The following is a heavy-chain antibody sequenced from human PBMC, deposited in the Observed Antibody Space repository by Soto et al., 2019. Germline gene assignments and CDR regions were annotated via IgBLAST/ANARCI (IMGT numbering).Heavy chain of an antibody. D-gene: IGHD6-6*01. CDR3: ERRSISGRRGGAFDI. CDR1: GGSFRDYY. Sequence: SEILSLTYAVYGGSFRDYYWSWIRQPPGKGVEWIGEINYSGSTNYEPSLKSRVTVSVDTSKNQFSLGLSYVTAAATALYYCERRSISGRRGGAFDIWGQGTMVTVSS. V-gene: IGHV4-34*01. J-gene: IGHJ3*02. CDR2: INYSGST.